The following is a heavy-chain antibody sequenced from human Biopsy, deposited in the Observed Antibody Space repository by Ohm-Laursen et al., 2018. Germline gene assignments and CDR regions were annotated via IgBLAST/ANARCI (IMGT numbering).Heavy chain of an antibody. CDR2: IFYSGII. D-gene: IGHD1-26*01. Sequence: TLSLTCTVSGGSASSNTNYWAWIRQPPGKGLEWIGSIFYSGIIYYNPSPKSRVTISVDRSKNHFSLELSSVTAADTAVYYCARVGVGAPSIDYFDSWGQGALVTVSS. CDR3: ARVGVGAPSIDYFDS. CDR1: GGSASSNTNY. J-gene: IGHJ4*02. V-gene: IGHV4-39*07.